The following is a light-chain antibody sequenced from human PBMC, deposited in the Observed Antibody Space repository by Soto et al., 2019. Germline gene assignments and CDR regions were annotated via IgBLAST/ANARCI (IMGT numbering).Light chain of an antibody. CDR1: QSVRSN. Sequence: EIVLTQSPATLSVSPGERATLSCRASQSVRSNLAWYQQKAGQAPRLLIFDASTRATNIPARFSGSGSGTEFTLTISSLLSEDFAVYYCQQYSNWPPLTFGGGTKGESK. J-gene: IGKJ4*01. CDR3: QQYSNWPPLT. V-gene: IGKV3-15*01. CDR2: DAS.